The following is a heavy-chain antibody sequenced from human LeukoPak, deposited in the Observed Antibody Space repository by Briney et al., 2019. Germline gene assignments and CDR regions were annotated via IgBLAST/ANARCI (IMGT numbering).Heavy chain of an antibody. J-gene: IGHJ4*02. D-gene: IGHD3-16*01. CDR1: GFTVSSNY. Sequence: GGSLRLSCAASGFTVSSNYMSWVRQAAGKGLEWVSVIYSGGSTYYADSVKGRFTISRDNSKNTLYLQMNNLRAEDTAVYFCAKDRDDYVWXIXXXXLYXDSWGQGXLVTVSS. V-gene: IGHV3-66*01. CDR2: IYSGGST. CDR3: AKDRDDYVWXIXXXXLYXDS.